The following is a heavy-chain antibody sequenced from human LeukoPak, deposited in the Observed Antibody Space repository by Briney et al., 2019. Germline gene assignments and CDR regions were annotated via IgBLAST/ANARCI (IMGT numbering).Heavy chain of an antibody. D-gene: IGHD3-10*01. V-gene: IGHV3-23*01. J-gene: IGHJ4*02. CDR3: AKSYYSSPSFYFDY. CDR1: GFTFNTFG. Sequence: GGSLRLSCAASGFTFNTFGMDWVRQAPGKGLEWVSAISGSGGSTYYADSVKGRFTISRDNSKNTLYLQMNSLRGEDTAVYYCAKSYYSSPSFYFDYWGQGTLVTVSS. CDR2: ISGSGGST.